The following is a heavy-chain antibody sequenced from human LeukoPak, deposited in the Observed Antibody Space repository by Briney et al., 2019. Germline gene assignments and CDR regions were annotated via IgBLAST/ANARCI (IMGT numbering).Heavy chain of an antibody. CDR3: AREGVEEVPAEYYYYGMDA. CDR2: ISSSGSTI. J-gene: IGHJ6*02. CDR1: GFTFSDYY. Sequence: GGSLRLSCAASGFTFSDYYMSWIRQAPGKGLEWVSYISSSGSTIYYADSVKGRFTISRDNAKNSLYLQMNSLRAEDTAVYYCAREGVEEVPAEYYYYGMDAWGQGTTVTVSS. V-gene: IGHV3-11*01. D-gene: IGHD2-2*01.